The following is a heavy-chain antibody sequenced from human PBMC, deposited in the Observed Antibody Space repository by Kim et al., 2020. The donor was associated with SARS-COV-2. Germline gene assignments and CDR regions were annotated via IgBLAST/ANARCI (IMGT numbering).Heavy chain of an antibody. J-gene: IGHJ4*02. CDR1: GGSFSGYY. CDR3: ARSYSVGATGDDY. Sequence: SETLSLTCAVYGGSFSGYYWSWIRQPPGKGLEWIGEINHSGSTNYNPSLKSRVTISVDTSKNQFSLKLSSVTAADTAVYYCARSYSVGATGDDYWGQGTL. V-gene: IGHV4-34*01. CDR2: INHSGST. D-gene: IGHD1-26*01.